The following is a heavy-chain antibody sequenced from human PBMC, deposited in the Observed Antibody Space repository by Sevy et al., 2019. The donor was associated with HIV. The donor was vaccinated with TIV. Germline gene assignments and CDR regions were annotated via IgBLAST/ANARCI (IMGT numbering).Heavy chain of an antibody. D-gene: IGHD3-22*01. CDR1: GYSISSGYY. V-gene: IGHV4-38-2*02. CDR2: IYHSGST. Sequence: SETLSLTCAVSGYSISSGYYWGWIRQPPGKGLEWIGSIYHSGSTYYNPSLKSRVTISVDTSKNQFSLKLSSVTAADTAVYYCARDYYDSSGYAFDIWGQRTMVTVSS. J-gene: IGHJ3*02. CDR3: ARDYYDSSGYAFDI.